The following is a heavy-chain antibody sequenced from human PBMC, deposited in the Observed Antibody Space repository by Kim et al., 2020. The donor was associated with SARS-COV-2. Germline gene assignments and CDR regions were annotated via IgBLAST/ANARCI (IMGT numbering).Heavy chain of an antibody. V-gene: IGHV3-21*01. CDR3: ARLNGPKPNWYFDL. Sequence: GGSLRLSCAASDFTFSAYTMNWVCQAPGKGLEWVSSITGRSDYIYYADSVKGRFTISRDNADNSLYLHMNSLRAEDTAVYYCARLNGPKPNWYFDLWGRGTLVTVSS. J-gene: IGHJ2*01. CDR2: ITGRSDYI. CDR1: DFTFSAYT.